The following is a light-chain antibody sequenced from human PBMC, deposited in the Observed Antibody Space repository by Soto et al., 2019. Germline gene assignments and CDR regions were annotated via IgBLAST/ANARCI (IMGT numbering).Light chain of an antibody. CDR2: GGS. V-gene: IGKV3-20*01. Sequence: EIVLTQSPGTLSLSPGERATLSCRASQSVSSSYLCWYQQKPGQAPRLLIYGGSSRATGTPDRFSGSGSGTDFTLTISRLEPEDRAVYYCQQYGSLPRTFGQGTKLEIK. CDR3: QQYGSLPRT. J-gene: IGKJ2*01. CDR1: QSVSSSY.